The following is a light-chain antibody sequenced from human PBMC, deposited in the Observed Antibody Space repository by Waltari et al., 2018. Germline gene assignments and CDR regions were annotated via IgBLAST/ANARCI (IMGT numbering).Light chain of an antibody. J-gene: IGKJ1*01. CDR2: KVS. V-gene: IGKV1-5*03. Sequence: DIQMTQSPSTLSASVGDRVTITCRASQSVSPWLAWYQQKPGKAPKLLIYKVSDLQSGVPSRFSGSGSGSGTEFTLTITSLQPDDVAIYYCQHFNGFPWTFGQGTKVEIK. CDR1: QSVSPW. CDR3: QHFNGFPWT.